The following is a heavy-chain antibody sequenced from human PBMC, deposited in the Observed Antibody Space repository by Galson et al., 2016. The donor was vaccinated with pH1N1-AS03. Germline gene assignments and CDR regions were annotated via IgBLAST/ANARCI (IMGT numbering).Heavy chain of an antibody. CDR1: GYIFTGFY. J-gene: IGHJ6*02. V-gene: IGHV1-2*04. CDR2: INPNNGVT. CDR3: ARDPRGPCSSATCATTYYFGMDV. Sequence: SVKVSCKASGYIFTGFYVHWVRQAPGQGLEWMGWINPNNGVTNYAQNFQAWVTMTGDTSISTAYLELYGLKSDDTAVYYCARDPRGPCSSATCATTYYFGMDVWGQGTTVIVSS. D-gene: IGHD2/OR15-2a*01.